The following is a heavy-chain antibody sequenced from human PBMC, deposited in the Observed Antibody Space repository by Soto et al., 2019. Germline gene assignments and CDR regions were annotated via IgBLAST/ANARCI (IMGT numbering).Heavy chain of an antibody. CDR1: GFTFSTYV. V-gene: IGHV3-33*01. Sequence: QVHLVESGGGVVQPGRSLRLSCAASGFTFSTYVMHWVRQAPGKGLEWVAAIWYDASNIYYADSVKGRFTISRDNSKNTLYLQVNSLRAEDTAVYYCASLIDSFDIWGQGKMVTVSS. CDR2: IWYDASNI. J-gene: IGHJ3*02. CDR3: ASLIDSFDI.